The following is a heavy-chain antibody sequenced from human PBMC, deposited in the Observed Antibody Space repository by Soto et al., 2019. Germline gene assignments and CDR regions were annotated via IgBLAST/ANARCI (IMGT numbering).Heavy chain of an antibody. D-gene: IGHD1-1*01. J-gene: IGHJ6*02. CDR3: ARAKVYWNDVARDYYYYRMDV. V-gene: IGHV3-33*01. Sequence: PGGSLRLSCAASGFTFSSYGMHWVRQAPVKGLEWVAGIWYDGSNKYYADSVKGRFTISRDNSKNTLDLQMNSLRAEDTAVYYCARAKVYWNDVARDYYYYRMDVWGQATTVTVSS. CDR2: IWYDGSNK. CDR1: GFTFSSYG.